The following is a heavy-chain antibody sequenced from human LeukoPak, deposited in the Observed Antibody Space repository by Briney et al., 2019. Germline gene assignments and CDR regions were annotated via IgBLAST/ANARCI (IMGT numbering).Heavy chain of an antibody. J-gene: IGHJ3*02. CDR1: GFTFSSYW. Sequence: GGSLRLSCAASGFTFSSYWMSWVRQAPGKGLEWVANIKQDGSEKYYVDSVKGRFTISRDNAKNSLYLQMNSLRAEDTAVYYCARDLTIFGVVPLAKPQGDAFDIWGQGTMVTVSS. D-gene: IGHD3-3*01. CDR3: ARDLTIFGVVPLAKPQGDAFDI. CDR2: IKQDGSEK. V-gene: IGHV3-7*01.